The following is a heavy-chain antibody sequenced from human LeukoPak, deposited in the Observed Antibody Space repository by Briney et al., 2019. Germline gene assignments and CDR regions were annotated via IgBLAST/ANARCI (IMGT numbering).Heavy chain of an antibody. Sequence: SETLSLTCTVSGGSIGSSSYYWVWIRPPPGKGLEWIGSIYYSGSTYYNPSLKSRVTISVAPSKNQFSLQLSSVPAADPAVYYCARHSSMTTVTFDYWGQGTLVTVSS. CDR1: GGSIGSSSYY. J-gene: IGHJ4*02. D-gene: IGHD4-17*01. CDR2: IYYSGST. CDR3: ARHSSMTTVTFDY. V-gene: IGHV4-39*01.